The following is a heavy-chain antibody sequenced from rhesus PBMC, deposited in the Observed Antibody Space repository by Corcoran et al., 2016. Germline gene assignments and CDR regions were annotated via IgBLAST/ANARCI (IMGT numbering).Heavy chain of an antibody. V-gene: IGHV4-160*01. Sequence: QVHLQESGPGLVKPSETLSLTCAVSGGSIRSHSWSWIRQPPGKVLEWIGRIYGSGGSTDYNPSLKSRVTISTDTSKNQFSLKLSSVTAADTAVYYCARLGYGNYEDYFDFWGQGVLVTVSS. CDR2: IYGSGGST. CDR3: ARLGYGNYEDYFDF. J-gene: IGHJ4*01. D-gene: IGHD4-35*01. CDR1: GGSIRSHS.